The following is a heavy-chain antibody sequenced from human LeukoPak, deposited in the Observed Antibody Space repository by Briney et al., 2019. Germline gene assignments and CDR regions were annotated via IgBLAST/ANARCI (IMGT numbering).Heavy chain of an antibody. J-gene: IGHJ3*02. CDR1: GGSISSSSYY. D-gene: IGHD3-10*01. V-gene: IGHV4-39*01. CDR2: IYYSGST. Sequence: PSETLSLTCTVSGGSISSSSYYWGWIRQPPGKGLEWVGSIYYSGSTYYNPSLKSRVTISVDTSKNQFSLKLSSVTAADTAVYYCASARGRTYEDAFDIWGQGTMVTVSS. CDR3: ASARGRTYEDAFDI.